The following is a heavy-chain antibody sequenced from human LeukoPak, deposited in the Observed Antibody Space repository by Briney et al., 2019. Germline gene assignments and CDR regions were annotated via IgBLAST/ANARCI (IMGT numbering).Heavy chain of an antibody. V-gene: IGHV3-23*01. CDR3: AKGSAQWEIYDY. CDR1: GFTFSSYT. J-gene: IGHJ4*02. D-gene: IGHD1-26*01. Sequence: PGGSLRLSCAASGFTFSSYTMSWVRQAPGKGLEWVSTITTSDGNTYYADSVKGRFTVSRDNSKNTLYLQMNSLRAEDTAIYYCAKGSAQWEIYDYWGQGTLVTVSS. CDR2: ITTSDGNT.